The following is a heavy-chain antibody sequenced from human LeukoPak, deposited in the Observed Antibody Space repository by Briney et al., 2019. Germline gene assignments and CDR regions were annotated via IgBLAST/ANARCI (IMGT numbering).Heavy chain of an antibody. V-gene: IGHV1-8*01. D-gene: IGHD5-12*01. Sequence: GASVKVSCKASGYTFTSYDINWVRQATGQGLEWMGWMNPNSGNTGYAQKFQGRVTMTRNTSISTAYMELSSLRSEDTAVYYCARAGIGGYVTYYYYGMDVWGQGTTVTVSS. J-gene: IGHJ6*02. CDR3: ARAGIGGYVTYYYYGMDV. CDR1: GYTFTSYD. CDR2: MNPNSGNT.